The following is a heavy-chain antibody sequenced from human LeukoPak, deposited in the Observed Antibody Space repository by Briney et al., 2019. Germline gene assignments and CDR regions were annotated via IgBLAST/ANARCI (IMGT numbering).Heavy chain of an antibody. J-gene: IGHJ6*03. CDR1: GGSISSGSYF. CDR3: ARRVGRYFGERAYYYNYMDV. Sequence: PSQTLSLTCTVSGGSISSGSYFWSWIRQPPGKGLEWIGEINHSGSTKNNPSLKSRVTISVDTSKNQFSLKLSSVTAADTAVYYCARRVGRYFGERAYYYNYMDVWGKGTTVTISS. D-gene: IGHD3-10*01. V-gene: IGHV4-39*07. CDR2: INHSGST.